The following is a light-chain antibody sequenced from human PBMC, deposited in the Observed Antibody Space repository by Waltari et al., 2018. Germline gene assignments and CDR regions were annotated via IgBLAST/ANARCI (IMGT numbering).Light chain of an antibody. V-gene: IGKV3-15*01. CDR3: QQHNNWPLT. Sequence: EIVMTQSPATLSVSPGERATLPCRASVSVSSNLAWYQQKPGQAPRLLIYDVFTRATGIPARFSGSGSGTEFTLTISSMQSEDFAVYYCQQHNNWPLTFGQGTKVEIK. J-gene: IGKJ1*01. CDR2: DVF. CDR1: VSVSSN.